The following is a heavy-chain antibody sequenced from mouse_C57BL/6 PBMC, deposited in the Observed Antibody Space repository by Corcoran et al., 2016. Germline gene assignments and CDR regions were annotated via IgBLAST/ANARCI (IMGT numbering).Heavy chain of an antibody. CDR2: IYPGSGNT. CDR1: GYTFTDYY. V-gene: IGHV1-76*01. CDR3: AREGYYSNYGYFDV. Sequence: QVQLKQSGAELVRPGASVKLSCKASGYTFTDYYINWVKQRPGQGLEWIARIYPGSGNTYYNEKFKGKATLTAEKSSSTAYMQLSSLTSEDSAVYFCAREGYYSNYGYFDVWGTGTTVTVSS. D-gene: IGHD2-5*01. J-gene: IGHJ1*03.